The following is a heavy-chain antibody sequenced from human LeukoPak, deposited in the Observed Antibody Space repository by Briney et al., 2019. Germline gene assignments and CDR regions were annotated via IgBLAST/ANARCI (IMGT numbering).Heavy chain of an antibody. CDR3: ARAQKEDYDYIWGSYYYFDY. Sequence: PSETLSLTCTVSGGSISSYYWSWIRQPPGKGLEWIGYINYSGSTNYNPSLKSRVTISVDTSKNQFSLNLSSVTAADTAVYYCARAQKEDYDYIWGSYYYFDYWGQGTLVTVSS. V-gene: IGHV4-59*01. CDR2: INYSGST. J-gene: IGHJ4*02. CDR1: GGSISSYY. D-gene: IGHD3-16*01.